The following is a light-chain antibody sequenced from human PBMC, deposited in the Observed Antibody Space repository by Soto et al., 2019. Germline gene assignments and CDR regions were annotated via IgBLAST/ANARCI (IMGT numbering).Light chain of an antibody. CDR3: QQYNTWPPLT. V-gene: IGKV3-15*01. CDR2: DAS. J-gene: IGKJ4*01. CDR1: QSVSSS. Sequence: EIVMTQSPATLSVSPGDRATLSCRASQSVSSSLAWYQQIPGQAPRLLIYDASTRATGIPARFGGSGSGTEFTLTISSLHSEDFAVYYCQQYNTWPPLTFGGGNKVELK.